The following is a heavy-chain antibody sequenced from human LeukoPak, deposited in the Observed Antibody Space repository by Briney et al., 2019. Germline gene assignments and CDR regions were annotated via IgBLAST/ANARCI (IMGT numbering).Heavy chain of an antibody. CDR1: GFTFSSYS. Sequence: GGSLRLSCAASGFTFSSYSMNWVRQAPGKGLEWVSSISSSSSYIYYADSVKGRFTISRDNAKSSLYLQMNSLRAEDTAVYYCARDLASSGWYPFPTDYYYYYGMDVWGQGTTVTVSS. V-gene: IGHV3-21*01. CDR3: ARDLASSGWYPFPTDYYYYYGMDV. J-gene: IGHJ6*02. D-gene: IGHD6-19*01. CDR2: ISSSSSYI.